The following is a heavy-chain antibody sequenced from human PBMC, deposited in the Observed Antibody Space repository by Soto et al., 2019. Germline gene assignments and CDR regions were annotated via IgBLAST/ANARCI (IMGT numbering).Heavy chain of an antibody. V-gene: IGHV3-30-3*01. CDR3: ARDRAYYYDSSGYLAY. CDR1: GFTFSSYA. D-gene: IGHD3-22*01. J-gene: IGHJ4*02. Sequence: QVQLVESGGGVVQPGRSLRLSCAASGFTFSSYAMHWVRQAPGKGLEWVAAISYDGSNKYYADSVKGRFTISRDNSKNTLYLQMNSLRAEDTAVYYCARDRAYYYDSSGYLAYWGQGTLVTVSS. CDR2: ISYDGSNK.